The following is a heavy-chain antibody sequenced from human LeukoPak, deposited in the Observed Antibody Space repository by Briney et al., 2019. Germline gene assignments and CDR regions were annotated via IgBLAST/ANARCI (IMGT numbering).Heavy chain of an antibody. D-gene: IGHD2-2*01. V-gene: IGHV4-34*01. CDR2: INHSGST. CDR1: GGSFSGYY. J-gene: IGHJ6*04. CDR3: AILVVPAAWTNYYYYYGMDV. Sequence: SETLSLTCAVYGGSFSGYYWSWIRQPPGKGLEWIGEINHSGSTNYNPSLKSRVTISVDTSKNQFSLKLSSVTAADTAVYYCAILVVPAAWTNYYYYYGMDVWGKGTTVTVSS.